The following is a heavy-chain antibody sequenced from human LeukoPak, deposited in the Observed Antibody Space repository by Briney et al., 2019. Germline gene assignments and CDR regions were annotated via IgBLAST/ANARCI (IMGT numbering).Heavy chain of an antibody. V-gene: IGHV3-11*01. D-gene: IGHD3-9*01. CDR1: GFTFSDYY. Sequence: PEGSLRLSCAASGFTFSDYYMSWIRQAPGKGLEWVSYISSSGSTIYYADSVKGRFTISRDNAKNSLYLQMNSLRAEDTAVYYCARDLVILTGYFNGGFDPWGQGTLVTVSS. CDR3: ARDLVILTGYFNGGFDP. CDR2: ISSSGSTI. J-gene: IGHJ5*02.